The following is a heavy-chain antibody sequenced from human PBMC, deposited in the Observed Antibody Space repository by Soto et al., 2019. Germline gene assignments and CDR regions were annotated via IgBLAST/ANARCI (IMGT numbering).Heavy chain of an antibody. D-gene: IGHD3-22*01. V-gene: IGHV1-46*01. J-gene: IGHJ4*02. CDR3: ARADVEYYDSSGYYYSY. Sequence: ASVKVSCKASGYTFTSYYMHWVRQAPGQGLEWMGIINPSGGSTSYAQKFQGRVTMTRDTSTSTVYMELSSLRSEDTAVYYCARADVEYYDSSGYYYSYWGQGTLVTVSS. CDR1: GYTFTSYY. CDR2: INPSGGST.